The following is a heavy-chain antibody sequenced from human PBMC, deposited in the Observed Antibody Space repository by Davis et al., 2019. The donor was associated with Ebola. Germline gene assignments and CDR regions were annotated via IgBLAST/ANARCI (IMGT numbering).Heavy chain of an antibody. CDR1: GGTFSSYA. CDR3: ARSTYPLGYCSSTSCYEYFQH. D-gene: IGHD2-2*01. J-gene: IGHJ1*01. Sequence: SVKVSCKASGGTFSSYAISWVRQAPGQGLEWMGGIIPIFGTANYAQKFQGRVTITADESTSTAYMELSSLGSEDTAGYYCARSTYPLGYCSSTSCYEYFQHWGQGTLVTVSS. CDR2: IIPIFGTA. V-gene: IGHV1-69*13.